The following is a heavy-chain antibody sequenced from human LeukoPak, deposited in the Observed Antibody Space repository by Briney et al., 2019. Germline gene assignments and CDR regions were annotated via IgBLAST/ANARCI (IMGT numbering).Heavy chain of an antibody. CDR2: ISSSSSYM. D-gene: IGHD1-26*01. CDR1: GFTFSSYS. Sequence: GGSLRLSCAASGFTFSSYSMNWVRQAPGKGLEWVSSISSSSSYMYYTDSVKGRFTISRDNARNSLYLQMNSLRAEDTAVYYCARDVGTNYFDYWGQGTLVTVSS. J-gene: IGHJ4*02. V-gene: IGHV3-21*01. CDR3: ARDVGTNYFDY.